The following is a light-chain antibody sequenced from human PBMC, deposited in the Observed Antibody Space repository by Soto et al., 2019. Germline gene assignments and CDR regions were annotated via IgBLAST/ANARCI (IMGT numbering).Light chain of an antibody. CDR1: NSKIGSNT. V-gene: IGLV1-44*01. Sequence: QSVLTQPPSASGTPGQRVTISCSGSNSKIGSNTVNWYQQLPGTAPKLVIYSNNQRPSGVPDLFSGSKSGTSASLAISGLQSEDEAAYYCVAWDDSLNGYVVFGGGTKVTVL. CDR3: VAWDDSLNGYVV. CDR2: SNN. J-gene: IGLJ2*01.